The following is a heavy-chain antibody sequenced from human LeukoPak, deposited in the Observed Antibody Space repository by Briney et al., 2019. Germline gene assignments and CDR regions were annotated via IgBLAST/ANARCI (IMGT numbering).Heavy chain of an antibody. Sequence: GGSLRLSCAASGFTFSRDTMHWVRQAPGKGLEWVAFILYDGSKEYYGDSVKGRFTISRDNSKNTLYLQMNSLSPEATAMYYCARDDYYDSSGYYPNFDSWGQGTLVTVSS. CDR3: ARDDYYDSSGYYPNFDS. CDR2: ILYDGSKE. CDR1: GFTFSRDT. D-gene: IGHD3-22*01. J-gene: IGHJ4*02. V-gene: IGHV3-30*04.